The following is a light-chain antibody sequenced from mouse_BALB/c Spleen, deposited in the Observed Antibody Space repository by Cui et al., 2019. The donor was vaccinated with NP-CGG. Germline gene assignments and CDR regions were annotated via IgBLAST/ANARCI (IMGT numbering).Light chain of an antibody. Sequence: QAVVTQEFVLTTSPGETVTLTCRSSTGAVTTSNYANWVQEKPDHLFTGLIGGTNNRTPGVPARFSGSLIGDKAALTITGAQTDDEAMYFCALWYSNHWVFGGGTKLTVL. V-gene: IGLV1*01. CDR1: TGAVTTSNY. CDR3: ALWYSNHWV. J-gene: IGLJ1*01. CDR2: GTN.